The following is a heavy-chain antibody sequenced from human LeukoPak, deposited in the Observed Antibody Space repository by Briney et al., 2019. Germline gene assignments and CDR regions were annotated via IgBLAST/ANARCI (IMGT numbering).Heavy chain of an antibody. Sequence: GGSLSPSCSASGFTFSSYALSWVRQAPGKGLEWVSGIIGSGGSAYYADSVKGRFTISRDNSKNTLYLQMNSLRAEDTAIYYCAKIVGSRHCWGERSLLTVSS. CDR1: GFTFSSYA. CDR2: IIGSGGSA. CDR3: AKIVGSRHC. J-gene: IGHJ4*02. V-gene: IGHV3-23*01. D-gene: IGHD2-21*01.